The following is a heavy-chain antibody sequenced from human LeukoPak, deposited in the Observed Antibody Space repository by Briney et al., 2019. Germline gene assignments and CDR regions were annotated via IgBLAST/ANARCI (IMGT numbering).Heavy chain of an antibody. CDR2: IYSGGST. V-gene: IGHV3-53*05. CDR3: AKGDSMASSLDY. J-gene: IGHJ4*02. Sequence: PGGSLRLSCAASGFTVSSNYMSWVRQAPGKGLEWVSVIYSGGSTNYADSVKGRFTISRDNAKNSLYLQMNSLRAEDTALYYCAKGDSMASSLDYWGQGTLVTVSS. CDR1: GFTVSSNY. D-gene: IGHD6-13*01.